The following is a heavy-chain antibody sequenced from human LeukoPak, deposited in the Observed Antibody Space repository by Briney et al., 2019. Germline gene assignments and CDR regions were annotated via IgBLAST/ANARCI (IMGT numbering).Heavy chain of an antibody. CDR1: GFTFSIYG. CDR3: AKVLAGYCSGGSCSDFDY. V-gene: IGHV3-30*02. Sequence: GGSLRLSCAASGFTFSIYGMFWVRQAPGKGLEWVAFIRYDGSNKYYADSVKGRFTISRDNSKNTLYLQMNSLRAEDTAVYYCAKVLAGYCSGGSCSDFDYWGQGTLVTVSS. D-gene: IGHD2-15*01. CDR2: IRYDGSNK. J-gene: IGHJ4*02.